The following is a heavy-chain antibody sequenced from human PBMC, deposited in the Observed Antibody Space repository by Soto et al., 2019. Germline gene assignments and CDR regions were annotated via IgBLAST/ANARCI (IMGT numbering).Heavy chain of an antibody. CDR1: GFSLNSRGVG. J-gene: IGHJ4*02. CDR2: VYWDDDK. D-gene: IGHD3-9*01. V-gene: IGHV2-5*02. CDR3: VHRGPVDETGMGFDF. Sequence: SGPTLVNPTPTLTLTCTFSGFSLNSRGVGVGWVRQPPGKALEWLAIVYWDDDKRYRPSLRSRHSIRKDTPKNQVVLTLTNTDPVDTATYYCVHRGPVDETGMGFDFWGQGSLVTVS.